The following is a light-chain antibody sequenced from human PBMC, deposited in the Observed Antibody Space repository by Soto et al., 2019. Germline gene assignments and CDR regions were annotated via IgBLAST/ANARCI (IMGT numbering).Light chain of an antibody. Sequence: QSVLTQPASVSGSPGQSITISCTGTSSDVGGYNYVSWYQQHPGKAPKLMIYEVRNRPSGVSIRFSGSKSGNTASLTISGLQTEDEADYYCISYTTSHTFVFGGGTQLTVL. J-gene: IGLJ2*01. CDR2: EVR. CDR3: ISYTTSHTFV. V-gene: IGLV2-14*01. CDR1: SSDVGGYNY.